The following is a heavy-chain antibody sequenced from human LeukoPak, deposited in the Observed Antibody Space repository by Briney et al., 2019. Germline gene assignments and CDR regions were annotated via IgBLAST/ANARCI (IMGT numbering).Heavy chain of an antibody. D-gene: IGHD6-19*01. CDR2: IYYSGST. CDR3: ARDQVAGNWFDP. V-gene: IGHV4-31*03. Sequence: SETLSLICTVSGGSISSGGYYWSWIRQHPGKGLEWIGYIYYSGSTYYNPSLKSRVTISVDTSKNQFSLKLSSVTAADTAVYYCARDQVAGNWFDPWGQGTLVTVSS. CDR1: GGSISSGGYY. J-gene: IGHJ5*02.